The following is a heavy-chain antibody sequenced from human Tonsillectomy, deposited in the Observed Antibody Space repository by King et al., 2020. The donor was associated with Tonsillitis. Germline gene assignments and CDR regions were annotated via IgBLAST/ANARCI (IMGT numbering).Heavy chain of an antibody. V-gene: IGHV3-7*03. CDR1: GLTFSRYW. J-gene: IGHJ3*02. CDR2: IKRDGSEK. CDR3: AREYHDFWSGSNDASDI. D-gene: IGHD3-3*01. Sequence: VQLVESGGGLVQPGGSLRLSCAASGLTFSRYWMTWVRQAPGKGLEWVANIKRDGSEKYYADSVKGRFAISRDNAKNSLFLQLNSLRAEDTALYYCAREYHDFWSGSNDASDIWGQGTMVTVSS.